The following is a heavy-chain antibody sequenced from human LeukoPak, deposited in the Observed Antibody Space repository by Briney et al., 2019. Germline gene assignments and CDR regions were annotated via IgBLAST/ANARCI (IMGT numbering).Heavy chain of an antibody. CDR3: AGGSGGLWFGDSVQCMDV. CDR1: GGSISSYY. CDR2: ISYSGST. V-gene: IGHV4-59*01. J-gene: IGHJ6*02. D-gene: IGHD3-10*01. Sequence: SETLSLTCTVSGGSISSYYWSWIRQPPGKGLEWIGYISYSGSTNYNPSLKSRVTISVDTSKNQFSLKLSSVTAADTAVYYCAGGSGGLWFGDSVQCMDVWGQGTTVTVSS.